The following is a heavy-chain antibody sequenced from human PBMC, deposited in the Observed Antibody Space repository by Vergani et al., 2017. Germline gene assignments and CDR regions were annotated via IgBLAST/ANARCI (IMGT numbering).Heavy chain of an antibody. V-gene: IGHV3-21*01. CDR3: ARVDDSSGPDY. CDR1: GFTFSNAW. Sequence: EVQLVESGGGLVKPGGSLRLSCAASGFTFSNAWMSWVRQAPGKGLEWVSSISSSSSYIYYADSVKGRFTISRDNAKNSLYLQMNSLRAEDTAVYYCARVDDSSGPDYWGQGTLVTVSS. J-gene: IGHJ4*02. CDR2: ISSSSSYI. D-gene: IGHD3-22*01.